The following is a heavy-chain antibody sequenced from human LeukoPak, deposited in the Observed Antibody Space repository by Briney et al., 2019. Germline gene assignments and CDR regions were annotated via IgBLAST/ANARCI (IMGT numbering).Heavy chain of an antibody. V-gene: IGHV4-34*01. CDR2: INHSGST. CDR1: GGSFSGYY. D-gene: IGHD6-13*01. J-gene: IGHJ4*02. CDR3: ARGGHSSSWYDY. Sequence: SETLSLTCAVYGGSFSGYYWSWIRQPPGKGLEWIGEINHSGSTNYNPSLKSRVTISVDTSKNQLSLKLSSVTAADTAVYYCARGGHSSSWYDYWGKGTLVTVSS.